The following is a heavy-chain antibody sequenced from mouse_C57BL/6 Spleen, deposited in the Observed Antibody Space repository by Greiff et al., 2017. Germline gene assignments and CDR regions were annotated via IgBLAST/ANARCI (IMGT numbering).Heavy chain of an antibody. CDR3: ARSYYDYDFAY. J-gene: IGHJ3*01. D-gene: IGHD2-4*01. Sequence: QVQLQQSGPELVKPGASVKISCKASGYAFSSSWMTWVKQRPGRGLEWIGRIYPGDGDTNYNGKFKGKATLTADKSSSSASKQLSSLTSEDSAVYFCARSYYDYDFAYWGQGTLVTVSA. V-gene: IGHV1-82*01. CDR2: IYPGDGDT. CDR1: GYAFSSSW.